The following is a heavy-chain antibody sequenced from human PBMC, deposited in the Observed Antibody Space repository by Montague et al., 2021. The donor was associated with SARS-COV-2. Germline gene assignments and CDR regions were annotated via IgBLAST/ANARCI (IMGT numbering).Heavy chain of an antibody. V-gene: IGHV4-39*07. D-gene: IGHD2-2*01. CDR2: IYYSGST. J-gene: IGHJ6*02. CDR3: ARDKADYIVVGPAVPLAYGMDV. Sequence: SETLSLTCTVSGGSISSSSYYWGWIRQPPGKELEWIGSIYYSGSTYYNPSLKSRVTISVDTSKNQFSLKLSSVTAADTAVYYCARDKADYIVVGPAVPLAYGMDVWGQGTTVTVSS. CDR1: GGSISSSSYY.